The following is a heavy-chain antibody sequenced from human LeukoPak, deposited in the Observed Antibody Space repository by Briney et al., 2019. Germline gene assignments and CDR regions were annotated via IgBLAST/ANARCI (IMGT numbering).Heavy chain of an antibody. CDR1: GFTFSSYA. D-gene: IGHD4-23*01. CDR2: ISGSGGNA. V-gene: IGHV3-23*01. Sequence: GGSLRLSCAASGFTFSSYAMSWVRQAPGKGLEWVSAISGSGGNAYYADSVKGRFTISRDNSKNTLYLQMNSLRAEDTAVYYCAKGMTTVVTQAFDYWGQGTLVTVSS. CDR3: AKGMTTVVTQAFDY. J-gene: IGHJ4*02.